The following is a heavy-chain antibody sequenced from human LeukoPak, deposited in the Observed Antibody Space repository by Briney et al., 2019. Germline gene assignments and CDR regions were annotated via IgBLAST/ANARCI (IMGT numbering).Heavy chain of an antibody. CDR1: GYTFTSNY. CDR2: INPSGGST. J-gene: IGHJ6*03. V-gene: IGHV1-46*01. CDR3: ARGDYYYMDV. Sequence: ASVKVSCKAFGYTFTSNYMHWVRQAPGQGPEWMGVINPSGGSTSYAQKFQGRVTMTRDVSTSTVYMELSSLRSEDTAVYYCARGDYYYMDVWGKGTTVTVSS.